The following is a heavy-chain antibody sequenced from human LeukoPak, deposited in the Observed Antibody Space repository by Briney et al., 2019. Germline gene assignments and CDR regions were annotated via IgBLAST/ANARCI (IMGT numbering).Heavy chain of an antibody. CDR1: GFSFNAYW. V-gene: IGHV3-7*01. CDR3: ATFGLVAALDL. Sequence: GGSLRLSCVASGFSFNAYWMAWVRQAPGTGLEWVANINPAGSETFHVDPVKGRFSISRDHAKNLVYLQMNSLRAEDTAVYYCATFGLVAALDLWGQGTLVTVSS. J-gene: IGHJ4*02. CDR2: INPAGSET. D-gene: IGHD5-12*01.